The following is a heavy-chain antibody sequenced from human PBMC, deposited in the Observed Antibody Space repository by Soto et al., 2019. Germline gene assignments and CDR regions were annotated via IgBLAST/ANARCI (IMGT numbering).Heavy chain of an antibody. CDR3: AKDNDAVVSAGHFDS. CDR2: ISGSGGST. Sequence: GGSLRLSCTASGFRFSNYAMNWVRQAPGKGLEWVSGISGSGGSTFYADSVKGRFSISRDNFENAVYLQMNSLRGEDTALYYCAKDNDAVVSAGHFDSWGLGTLVTVSS. CDR1: GFRFSNYA. V-gene: IGHV3-23*01. D-gene: IGHD2-2*01. J-gene: IGHJ5*01.